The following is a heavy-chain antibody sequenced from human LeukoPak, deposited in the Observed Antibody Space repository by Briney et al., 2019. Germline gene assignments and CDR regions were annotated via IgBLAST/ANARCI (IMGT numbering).Heavy chain of an antibody. V-gene: IGHV1-18*01. D-gene: IGHD6-13*01. CDR3: ARDHLGSAAAPTGDY. CDR1: GYTFTSYG. CDR2: ISAYNGNT. J-gene: IGHJ4*02. Sequence: GASVKVSCKASGYTFTSYGISWVRQAPGQGLEWMGWISAYNGNTNYAQKLQGRVTMTTDTSTSTAYMELRGLRSDDTAVYYCARDHLGSAAAPTGDYWGQGTLVTVSS.